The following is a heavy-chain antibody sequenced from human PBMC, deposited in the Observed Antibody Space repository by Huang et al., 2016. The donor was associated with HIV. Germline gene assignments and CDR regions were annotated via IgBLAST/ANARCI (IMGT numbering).Heavy chain of an antibody. D-gene: IGHD3-10*01. Sequence: QLLLQESGPGLVKPSEALALTCAVSGGSIRSSDYHWGWVRQPPGQGLEWIGSIYYKGSARYGPARKGVVTIAVDTTKNRFFLNLTAMTAADTAVYYCARHREGPVAYYSGWGSHLNYMDVWGRGRTVVVSS. V-gene: IGHV4-39*01. CDR3: ARHREGPVAYYSGWGSHLNYMDV. J-gene: IGHJ6*03. CDR1: GGSIRSSDYH. CDR2: IYYKGSA.